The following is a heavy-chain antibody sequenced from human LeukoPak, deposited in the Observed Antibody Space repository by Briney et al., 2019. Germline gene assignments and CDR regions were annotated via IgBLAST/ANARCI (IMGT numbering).Heavy chain of an antibody. Sequence: GGSLRLSCAAYGFNLSNYAMRWVRQAPGQGKEWVSNVRGSGLSSFYPHSLKGLFTISRANSKNILYLQINSLRAEDTAVYYCAKDHAVQMTTLVTMCFDYWGQGTLVTVSS. CDR2: VRGSGLSS. D-gene: IGHD4-11*01. CDR3: AKDHAVQMTTLVTMCFDY. J-gene: IGHJ4*02. CDR1: GFNLSNYA. V-gene: IGHV3-23*01.